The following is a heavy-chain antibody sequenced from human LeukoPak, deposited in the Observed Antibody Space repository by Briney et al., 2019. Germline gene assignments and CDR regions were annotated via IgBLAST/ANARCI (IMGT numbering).Heavy chain of an antibody. CDR2: MHYSGDT. CDR3: TRDLELERNRWNYFES. V-gene: IGHV4-59*01. D-gene: IGHD1-1*01. CDR1: GGSIGIYY. Sequence: TSETLSLTCSVSGGSIGIYYWSWIRQPPGRGLEWIGSMHYSGDTKYNPSLKSRVSLSIDTSNQQFSLRLSSVTAADTAMYYCTRDLELERNRWNYFESWGQGTLVTVSS. J-gene: IGHJ4*02.